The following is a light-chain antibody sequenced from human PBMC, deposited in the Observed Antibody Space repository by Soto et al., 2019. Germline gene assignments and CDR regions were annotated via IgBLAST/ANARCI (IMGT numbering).Light chain of an antibody. CDR2: RNN. J-gene: IGLJ2*01. V-gene: IGLV1-47*01. CDR1: SSNIGSNH. Sequence: QAVVTQPPSASGTPGQRVTISCSGSSSNIGSNHVSWYQQLPGTAPKLLIYRNNQRPSGVPDRFSGSKSGTSASLAISGLRSEDEADYYCAAWDDSLSVVFGGGTQLTVL. CDR3: AAWDDSLSVV.